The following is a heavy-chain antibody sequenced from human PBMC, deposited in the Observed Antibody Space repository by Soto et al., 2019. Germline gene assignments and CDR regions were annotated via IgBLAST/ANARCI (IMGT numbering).Heavy chain of an antibody. Sequence: QAQLVQSGAEVKKPGSSVKVSCKASRGTFSSYAISWVRQAPGQGLEWMGGIIPIFGTANYAQKFQGRVTITADESTSTAYMELSSLRSEDTAVYYCARGYYYDSSGYYSNAYYFDYWGQGTLVTVSS. CDR3: ARGYYYDSSGYYSNAYYFDY. CDR2: IIPIFGTA. J-gene: IGHJ4*02. CDR1: RGTFSSYA. D-gene: IGHD3-22*01. V-gene: IGHV1-69*01.